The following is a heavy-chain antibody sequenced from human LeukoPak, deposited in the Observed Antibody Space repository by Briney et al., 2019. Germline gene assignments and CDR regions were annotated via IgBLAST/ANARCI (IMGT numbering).Heavy chain of an antibody. CDR1: GGSFSGYY. D-gene: IGHD2-15*01. Sequence: SETLSLTCAVYGGSFSGYYWSWLRQPPGKGLEWIGEINHSGSTNYNPSLKSRVTISVDTSKNQFSLKLSSVTAADTAVYYCASRPAVVVAAAYYFDYWGQGTLVTVSS. CDR3: ASRPAVVVAAAYYFDY. J-gene: IGHJ4*02. V-gene: IGHV4-34*01. CDR2: INHSGST.